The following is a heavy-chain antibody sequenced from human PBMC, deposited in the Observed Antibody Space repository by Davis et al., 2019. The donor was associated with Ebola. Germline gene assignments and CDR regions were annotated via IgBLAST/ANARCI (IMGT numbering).Heavy chain of an antibody. V-gene: IGHV3-48*03. CDR1: GFTLSTYE. D-gene: IGHD3-16*01. Sequence: GESLKISCAASGFTLSTYEINWVRQAPGKGLEWVSYISSSGSNVYYADSVRGRFTISRDNAKNTLYLQTNSLRAEDTAVYYCGGYYWGQGTLVTVSS. J-gene: IGHJ4*02. CDR3: GGYY. CDR2: ISSSGSNV.